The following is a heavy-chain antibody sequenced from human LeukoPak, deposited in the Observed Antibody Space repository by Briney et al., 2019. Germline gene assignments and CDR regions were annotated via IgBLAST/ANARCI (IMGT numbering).Heavy chain of an antibody. V-gene: IGHV3-7*03. CDR3: ARGGGLDV. J-gene: IGHJ6*02. Sequence: GGSLRLSCAASGFTFSNYAMNWARQAPGKGLEWVASINHNGNVNYYVDSVKGRFTISRDNAKNSLYLQMSNLRAEDTAVYFCARGGGLDVWGQGATVTVSS. D-gene: IGHD3-16*01. CDR1: GFTFSNYA. CDR2: INHNGNVN.